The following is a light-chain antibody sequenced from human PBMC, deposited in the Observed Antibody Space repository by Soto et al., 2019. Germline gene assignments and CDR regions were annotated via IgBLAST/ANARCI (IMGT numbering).Light chain of an antibody. CDR2: GAS. Sequence: EIVLTQSPGTLSLSPGERATLSCRASPSVSSSYLAWYQQKPGQAPMLLIYGASSRATGIPDRFSGSGSGTDFTLTISRLEPEDFAVYYCQQYGCSPRITFGPGTKVDIK. CDR3: QQYGCSPRIT. V-gene: IGKV3-20*01. CDR1: PSVSSSY. J-gene: IGKJ3*01.